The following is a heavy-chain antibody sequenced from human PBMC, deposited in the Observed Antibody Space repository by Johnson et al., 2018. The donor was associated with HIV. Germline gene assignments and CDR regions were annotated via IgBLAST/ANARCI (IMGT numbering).Heavy chain of an antibody. CDR3: AIGSHYYDSSELSLSFDI. CDR1: GFTFSSYA. D-gene: IGHD3-22*01. V-gene: IGHV3-30*14. J-gene: IGHJ3*02. Sequence: QVQLVESGGGVVQPGRSLRLSCAASGFTFSSYAMHWVRQAPGKGLEWVAVISYDGSNKYYADSVKGRFTISRDNSKNTLYLQMNSLRADDSAVYYCAIGSHYYDSSELSLSFDIWGQGTMVTVSS. CDR2: ISYDGSNK.